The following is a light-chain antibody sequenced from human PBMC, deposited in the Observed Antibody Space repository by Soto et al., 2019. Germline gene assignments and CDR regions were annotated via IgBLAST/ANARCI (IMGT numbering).Light chain of an antibody. CDR3: SSPKSSGPWV. V-gene: IGLV2-14*01. J-gene: IGLJ3*02. CDR1: SSDIGGYKY. CDR2: EVS. Sequence: QSALTQPASVSGSPGQSITISCTGTSSDIGGYKYVSWYQQQPGKAPKLMIFEVSNRPSGVSNRFSGSKSGNTASLTISGLRAEDEADYYCSSPKSSGPWVFGGGTKLTAL.